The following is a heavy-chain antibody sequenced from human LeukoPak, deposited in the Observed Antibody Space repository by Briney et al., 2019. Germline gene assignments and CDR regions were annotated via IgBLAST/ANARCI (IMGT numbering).Heavy chain of an antibody. CDR3: ARGGSIAARYYNY. CDR2: IIPIFGTA. CDR1: GGTFSSYA. D-gene: IGHD6-6*01. V-gene: IGHV1-69*13. J-gene: IGHJ4*02. Sequence: SVKVSCKASGGTFSSYAISWVRQAPGQGLEWMGGIIPIFGTANYAQKFQGRVTITADESTSTAYMELSSLRSEDTAVYYCARGGSIAARYYNYWGQGTLVTVSS.